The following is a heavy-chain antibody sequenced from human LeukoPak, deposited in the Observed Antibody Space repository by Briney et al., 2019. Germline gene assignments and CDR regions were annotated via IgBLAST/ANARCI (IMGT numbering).Heavy chain of an antibody. J-gene: IGHJ4*02. CDR2: INPNSGGT. V-gene: IGHV1-2*02. CDR3: ARSGKNIAAAVFDY. CDR1: GYTFTGYY. Sequence: ASVKVSCKASGYTFTGYYMHWVRQAPGQGLEWMGWINPNSGGTNYAQKFQGRVTMTRDTSISTAYMELSSLRSEDTAVYYCARSGKNIAAAVFDYWGQGTLVTVSS. D-gene: IGHD6-13*01.